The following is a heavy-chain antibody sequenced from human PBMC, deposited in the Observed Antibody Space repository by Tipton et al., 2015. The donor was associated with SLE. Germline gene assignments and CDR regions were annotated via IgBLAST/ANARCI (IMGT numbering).Heavy chain of an antibody. J-gene: IGHJ3*02. CDR1: GGSFSGYY. Sequence: TLSLTCAVYGGSFSGYYWSWIRQPPGKGLEWIGEINHSGSTNYNPSLKSRVTISVDTSKNQFSLKLSSVTAADTAVYYCKGGAARQGYDAFDIWGQGTMVTVSS. CDR3: KGGAARQGYDAFDI. D-gene: IGHD6-6*01. V-gene: IGHV4-34*01. CDR2: INHSGST.